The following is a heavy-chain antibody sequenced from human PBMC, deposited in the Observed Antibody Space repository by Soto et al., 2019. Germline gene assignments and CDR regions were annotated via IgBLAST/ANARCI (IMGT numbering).Heavy chain of an antibody. CDR3: AKVRCLGIVTVPAPAY. CDR1: GFTFSSYA. CDR2: ISGSGGST. V-gene: IGHV3-23*01. J-gene: IGHJ1*01. Sequence: SLRLSCAASGFTFSSYAMSWVRQAPGKGLEWVSAISGSGGSTYYTDSVKGRFTISRDNSKNTLYLQINSLRADDTAVYYCAKVRCLGIVTVPAPAYWGQGSLVPVSS. D-gene: IGHD5-18*01.